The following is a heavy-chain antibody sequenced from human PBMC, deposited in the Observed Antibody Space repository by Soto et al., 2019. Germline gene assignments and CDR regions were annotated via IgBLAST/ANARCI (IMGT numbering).Heavy chain of an antibody. CDR3: SRGPYSSNFDY. V-gene: IGHV4-34*02. Sequence: QVQLQQRGAALLKPSETLSLTCAVYGGSFSGYYWSWIRQSPEKGLEWIGEINHSGSTNYNPSLKSRVTISVYTANDQCSLMLRSVTAADTAVYYCSRGPYSSNFDYWGQGTLVTVSS. D-gene: IGHD6-13*01. J-gene: IGHJ4*02. CDR2: INHSGST. CDR1: GGSFSGYY.